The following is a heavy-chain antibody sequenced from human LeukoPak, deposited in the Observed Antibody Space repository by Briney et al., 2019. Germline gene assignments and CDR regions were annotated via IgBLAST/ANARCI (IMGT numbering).Heavy chain of an antibody. CDR2: ISSDSGYI. CDR1: GFTFSSYT. CDR3: VRGWFDF. V-gene: IGHV3-21*01. J-gene: IGHJ5*01. Sequence: PGGSLRLSCATSGFTFSSYTMSWVRQTPGKGLEWVSSISSDSGYIKYAGSVKGRFTISRDNAENSVFLQMSSLRVDDTALYFCVRGWFDFWGQGTPVTVSS.